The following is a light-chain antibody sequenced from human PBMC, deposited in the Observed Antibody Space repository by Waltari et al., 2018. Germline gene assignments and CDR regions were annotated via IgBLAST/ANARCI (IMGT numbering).Light chain of an antibody. J-gene: IGLJ3*02. CDR2: QVN. CDR3: SSYTRRSYWV. CDR1: SSDVGFYDF. Sequence: QSALTQPASVSGSPGQSITISCTGTSSDVGFYDFVSWFQQHPGKAPKVMIYQVNNRPSGVSSRFAGSTPANTASLGISGLQAEDEAAYYCSSYTRRSYWVFGGGTQLTVL. V-gene: IGLV2-14*01.